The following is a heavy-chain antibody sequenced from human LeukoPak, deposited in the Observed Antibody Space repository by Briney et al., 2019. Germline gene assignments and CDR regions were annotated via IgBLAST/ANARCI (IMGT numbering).Heavy chain of an antibody. CDR1: GGSISSYY. CDR2: LYNSGST. J-gene: IGHJ3*02. CDR3: ARGVTSPLDAFDI. D-gene: IGHD1-26*01. V-gene: IGHV4-59*01. Sequence: SETLSLTCTVSGGSISSYYWNWMRQPPGKGLEWIGYLYNSGSTNYNPSLKSRLTISVDMSKNQLSLELSSVTAADTAVYYCARGVTSPLDAFDIWGQGTTVTVSS.